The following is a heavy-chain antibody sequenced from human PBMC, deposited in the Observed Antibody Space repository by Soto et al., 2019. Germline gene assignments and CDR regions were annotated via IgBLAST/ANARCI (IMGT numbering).Heavy chain of an antibody. D-gene: IGHD3-22*01. CDR3: ARPGLVVVITSDWYFDL. V-gene: IGHV3-7*01. CDR2: IKQDGSEK. J-gene: IGHJ2*01. CDR1: GFTFSSYW. Sequence: EVQLVESGGGLVQPGGSLRLSCAASGFTFSSYWMSWVRQAPGKGLEWVANIKQDGSEKYYVDSVKGRFTISRDNAKNARYRKMISRRAEEPAVYYYARPGLVVVITSDWYFDLWGRGTLVTASS.